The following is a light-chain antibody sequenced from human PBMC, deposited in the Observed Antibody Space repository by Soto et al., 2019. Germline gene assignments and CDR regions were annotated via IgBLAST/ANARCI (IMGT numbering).Light chain of an antibody. CDR1: SSDVGGYYD. CDR2: DLR. J-gene: IGLJ1*01. V-gene: IGLV2-14*01. CDR3: SSYTSSGTLYV. Sequence: QSVLTQPASVSGSPGQSITISCTGASSDVGGYYDLSWYQQHPGKAPKLMIYDLRNRPSGVSNRFSGSKSGNTASLTISWLAAEDESYYYCSSYTSSGTLYVFGTGTKVTVL.